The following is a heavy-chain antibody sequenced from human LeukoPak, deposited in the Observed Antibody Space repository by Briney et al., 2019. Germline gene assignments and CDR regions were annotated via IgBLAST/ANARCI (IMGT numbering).Heavy chain of an antibody. V-gene: IGHV3-53*01. J-gene: IGHJ4*02. CDR3: ATRYFYIGSRYYYGYFFDY. CDR1: GFIVSESY. D-gene: IGHD3-22*01. Sequence: PGGSLRLSCAASGFIVSESYMGWVRQAPGKGLEWGSVIYKDGSPHYADSAKGRFTISRDRSKNELYLQMNSLTDEDTAVYYCATRYFYIGSRYYYGYFFDYWGQGTLVTVSS. CDR2: IYKDGSP.